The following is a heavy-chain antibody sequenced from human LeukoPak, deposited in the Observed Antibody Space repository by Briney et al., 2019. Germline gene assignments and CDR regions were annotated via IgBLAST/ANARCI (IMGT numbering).Heavy chain of an antibody. V-gene: IGHV5-51*01. J-gene: IGHJ4*02. Sequence: KRGESLKISCKGSGYSFTNYWIAWVRQMPGKGLEWMGIIYPGDSDTRYSPSLQGQVTISADKSISTAYLQWSSLKASDTAMYYCANGKGYCSAGSCGIFDYWGQGTLVTVSS. D-gene: IGHD2-15*01. CDR2: IYPGDSDT. CDR3: ANGKGYCSAGSCGIFDY. CDR1: GYSFTNYW.